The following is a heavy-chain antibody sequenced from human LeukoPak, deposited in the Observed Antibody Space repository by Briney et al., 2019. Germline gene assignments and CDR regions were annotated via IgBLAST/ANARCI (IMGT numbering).Heavy chain of an antibody. J-gene: IGHJ4*02. Sequence: GGSLRLSCAASGFTFSSYGMHWVRQAPGKGLEWVAVIWYDGSNKYYADSVKGRFTISRDNSKNTLYLQTNSLRAEDTAVYYCAKDRGGGEVDYWGQGTLVTVSS. V-gene: IGHV3-33*06. CDR3: AKDRGGGEVDY. CDR1: GFTFSSYG. CDR2: IWYDGSNK. D-gene: IGHD4-23*01.